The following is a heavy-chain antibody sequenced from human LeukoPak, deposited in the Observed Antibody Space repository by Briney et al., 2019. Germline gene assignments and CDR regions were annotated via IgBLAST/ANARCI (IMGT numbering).Heavy chain of an antibody. J-gene: IGHJ4*02. CDR2: ISNSGGGT. Sequence: PGGSLRLSCAASGFTFSSNAMSWVRQAPGKGLEWVSGISNSGGGTYYTDSVKGRFTISRDNSKNTLYLQMNSLRAEDTAVYYCAKKDGSSWYSDYWGQGTLVTVSS. CDR3: AKKDGSSWYSDY. D-gene: IGHD6-13*01. CDR1: GFTFSSNA. V-gene: IGHV3-23*01.